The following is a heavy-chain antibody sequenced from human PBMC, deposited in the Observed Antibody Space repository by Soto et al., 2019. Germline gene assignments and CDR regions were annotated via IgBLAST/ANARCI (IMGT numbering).Heavy chain of an antibody. V-gene: IGHV1-8*01. D-gene: IGHD3-16*01. CDR3: ARMATFGSLNWFDP. Sequence: GASGRVSCKSSWCSFTKNDVRWVRQATGQGLEWMGWMNPGSGDTGYAQKFQGRVTMTRDISIATAYLELSSLRSDDTAIYYCARMATFGSLNWFDPWGQGTLVTVSS. CDR1: WCSFTKND. J-gene: IGHJ5*02. CDR2: MNPGSGDT.